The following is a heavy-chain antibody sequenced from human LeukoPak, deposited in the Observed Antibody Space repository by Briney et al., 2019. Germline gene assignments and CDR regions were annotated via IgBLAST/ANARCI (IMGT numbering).Heavy chain of an antibody. V-gene: IGHV3-30-3*01. D-gene: IGHD2-15*01. Sequence: PGRSLRLSCAASGFTFSSYAMHWVRQAPGKGLEWVAVISYDGSNKYYADSVKGRFTISRDNSKNTLYLQMISLRAEDTAVYYCARACSGGSCYPGYWGQGTLVTVSS. J-gene: IGHJ4*02. CDR3: ARACSGGSCYPGY. CDR1: GFTFSSYA. CDR2: ISYDGSNK.